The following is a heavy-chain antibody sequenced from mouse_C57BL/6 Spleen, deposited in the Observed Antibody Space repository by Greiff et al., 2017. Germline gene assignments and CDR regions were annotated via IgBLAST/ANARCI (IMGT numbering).Heavy chain of an antibody. D-gene: IGHD1-1*01. CDR2: ISSGSSTI. Sequence: EVKVVESGGGLVKPGGSLKLSCAASGFTFSDYGMHWVHQAPEKGLEWVAYISSGSSTIYYADTVKGRFTISRDNAKNTLFLQMTSLRSEDTAMYYCARSDGSSPAWFAYWGQETLVTVSA. J-gene: IGHJ3*01. CDR3: ARSDGSSPAWFAY. CDR1: GFTFSDYG. V-gene: IGHV5-17*01.